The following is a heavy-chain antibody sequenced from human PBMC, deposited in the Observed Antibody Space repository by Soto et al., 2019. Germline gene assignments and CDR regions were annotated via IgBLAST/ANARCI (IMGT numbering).Heavy chain of an antibody. CDR1: GGTLSSYA. CDR2: IIPIFGTA. CDR3: ARDRVDEELLVPSVYFDY. Sequence: GASVKVSCKASGGTLSSYAISWVRQAPGQGLEWMGGIIPIFGTANYAQKFQGRVTITADESTSTAYMELSSLRSEDTAVYYCARDRVDEELLVPSVYFDYWGQGTLVTVSS. V-gene: IGHV1-69*13. D-gene: IGHD1-26*01. J-gene: IGHJ4*02.